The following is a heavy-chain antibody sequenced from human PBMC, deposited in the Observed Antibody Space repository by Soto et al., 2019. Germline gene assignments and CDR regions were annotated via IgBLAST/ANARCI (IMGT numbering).Heavy chain of an antibody. D-gene: IGHD3-3*01. J-gene: IGHJ4*02. CDR1: GFSLTTSGVG. CDR2: IYWDDDQ. Sequence: QITLNESGPTVVRPTETLTLTCRFSGFSLTTSGVGVGWIRQSPGKAPEWLALIYWDDDQRYSASLKSRLTITKDTCKHQVVLTVSDLEPTDTATYYCAHRVLRTVFGLVTTTAIYFDFWGQGTPVAVSS. V-gene: IGHV2-5*02. CDR3: AHRVLRTVFGLVTTTAIYFDF.